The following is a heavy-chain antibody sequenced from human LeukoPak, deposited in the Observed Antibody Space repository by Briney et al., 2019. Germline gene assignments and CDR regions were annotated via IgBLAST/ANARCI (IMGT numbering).Heavy chain of an antibody. D-gene: IGHD3-3*01. Sequence: GVSLRLPCAASGFPYRSYGMHWVRQAPGKGLEGVAFLRYDGSNKYYADSVKGRFTISRDNSKNTLYLQMSSLRAEDTAVYYCATGGVFGVVTPVNNWGQGTLVTVSS. CDR2: LRYDGSNK. CDR3: ATGGVFGVVTPVNN. J-gene: IGHJ1*01. V-gene: IGHV3-30*02. CDR1: GFPYRSYG.